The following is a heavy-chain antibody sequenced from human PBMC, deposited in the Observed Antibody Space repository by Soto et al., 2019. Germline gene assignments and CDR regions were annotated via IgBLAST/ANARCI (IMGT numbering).Heavy chain of an antibody. CDR2: ISSSSSYI. CDR1: GFTFSSYS. CDR3: ARDKNNLGLGELSLGYYYYGMDV. D-gene: IGHD3-16*02. V-gene: IGHV3-21*01. J-gene: IGHJ6*02. Sequence: EVQLVESGGGLVKPGGSLRLSCAASGFTFSSYSMNWVRQAPGKGLEWVSSISSSSSYIYYADSVKGRFTISRDNAKNSLYLQMNSLRAEDTAVYYCARDKNNLGLGELSLGYYYYGMDVWGQGTTVTVSS.